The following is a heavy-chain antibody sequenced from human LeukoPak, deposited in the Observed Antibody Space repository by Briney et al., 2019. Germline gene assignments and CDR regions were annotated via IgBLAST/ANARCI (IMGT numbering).Heavy chain of an antibody. D-gene: IGHD3-10*01. CDR3: ARQRGGSGSINWLDP. CDR2: IYPDDSDT. V-gene: IGHV5-51*01. Sequence: GESMKISCKASGYSFTTYWIGWVRQLPGEGLEWMGVIYPDDSDTRCSPSFQGQVTVSADKSITTAYLQWTSLKASDTAMYYCARQRGGSGSINWLDPWGQGTLVTVSS. J-gene: IGHJ5*02. CDR1: GYSFTTYW.